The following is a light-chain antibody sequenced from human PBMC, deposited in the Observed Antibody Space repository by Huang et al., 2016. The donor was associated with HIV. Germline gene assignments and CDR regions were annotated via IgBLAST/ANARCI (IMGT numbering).Light chain of an antibody. J-gene: IGKJ4*01. V-gene: IGKV1-NL1*01. CDR2: GAA. Sequence: DIQMTQSPSSLSASVGDRVTITDRASQGISSSLAWYQQKPGKAPKLLLYGAARLESGVPSRFSGSGSGTDYTLTISSLQPEDFATYYCQQHYSNSLTFGGGTKVEIK. CDR1: QGISSS. CDR3: QQHYSNSLT.